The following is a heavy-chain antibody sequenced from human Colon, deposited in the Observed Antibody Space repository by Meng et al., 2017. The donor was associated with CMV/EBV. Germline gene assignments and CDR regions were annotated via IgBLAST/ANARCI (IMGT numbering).Heavy chain of an antibody. CDR3: AREKKTSGSRGLDH. CDR1: GYTFNGYY. CDR2: INPNTGGT. Sequence: SGYTFNGYYMHWVRQAPGQGLEWMGRINPNTGGTNYAQKFQGRVTVTRDTSISTAYMELTRLRSDDTAVYYCAREKKTSGSRGLDHWGQGTLVTVSS. V-gene: IGHV1-2*06. J-gene: IGHJ4*02. D-gene: IGHD3-10*01.